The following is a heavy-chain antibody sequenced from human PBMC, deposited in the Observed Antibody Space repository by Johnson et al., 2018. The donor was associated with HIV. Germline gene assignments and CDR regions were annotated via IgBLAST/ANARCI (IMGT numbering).Heavy chain of an antibody. V-gene: IGHV3-23*03. Sequence: VLLVESGGGLVQPGGSLRLSCAASGFTFSSYAMSWVRQAPGQGLERVSVIYSGGSTYYADSVQGRCTISRDNTKNSLYLQMNSLRAEDTALYYWAREGGIVAASGRDAVDMWGQGTMVTVSS. J-gene: IGHJ3*02. CDR1: GFTFSSYA. CDR2: IYSGGST. CDR3: AREGGIVAASGRDAVDM. D-gene: IGHD1-26*01.